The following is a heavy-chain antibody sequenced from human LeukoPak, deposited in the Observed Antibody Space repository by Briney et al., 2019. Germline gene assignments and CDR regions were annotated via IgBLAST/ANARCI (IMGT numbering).Heavy chain of an antibody. Sequence: GASVKVSCKTSGYTFTGYYMHWVRQAPGQGLEWMGWINPNSGDTNYAQKFQGRVTMTRDTSISTAYMELSRLRSDDTAVYYCVKGWDSSGYYAFDIWGQGTMVTVSS. CDR1: GYTFTGYY. V-gene: IGHV1-2*02. CDR3: VKGWDSSGYYAFDI. CDR2: INPNSGDT. D-gene: IGHD3-22*01. J-gene: IGHJ3*02.